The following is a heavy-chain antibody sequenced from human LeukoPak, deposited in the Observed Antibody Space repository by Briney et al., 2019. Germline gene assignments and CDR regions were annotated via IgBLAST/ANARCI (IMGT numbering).Heavy chain of an antibody. CDR3: AKALEVFWSGYYNPFDY. V-gene: IGHV3-30*02. CDR2: IRYDGSDN. D-gene: IGHD3-3*01. Sequence: GGCLRLSCAAAGFTFSNYAMNWVRQAPGEGLEWVAFIRYDGSDNHYAESVKGRFTISRDNSKNTLYLQMNSLRAEDTAVYYCAKALEVFWSGYYNPFDYWGRGTLVTVSS. CDR1: GFTFSNYA. J-gene: IGHJ4*02.